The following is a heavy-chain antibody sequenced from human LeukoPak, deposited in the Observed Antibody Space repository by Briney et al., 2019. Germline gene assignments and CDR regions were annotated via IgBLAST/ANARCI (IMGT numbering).Heavy chain of an antibody. CDR1: GYSISSGYY. CDR3: ARGIAVAGTLDCWFDP. CDR2: IYHSGST. Sequence: SETLSLTCTVSGYSISSGYYWGWIRQPPGKVLEWIGIIYHSGSTYYNPSLKRRTIISVDTSKNQFSMMLTSVTAADTALYYGARGIAVAGTLDCWFDPRGQGTLVTVSS. D-gene: IGHD6-19*01. V-gene: IGHV4-38-2*02. J-gene: IGHJ5*02.